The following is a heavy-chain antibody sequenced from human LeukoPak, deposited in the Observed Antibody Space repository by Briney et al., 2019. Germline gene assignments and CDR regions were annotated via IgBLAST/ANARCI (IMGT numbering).Heavy chain of an antibody. CDR2: IYYSGST. CDR3: ARLPLDYGSGWYWFDP. D-gene: IGHD6-19*01. V-gene: IGHV4-59*01. Sequence: SETLSLTCTVSGGSISSYYWSWIRQPPGKGLEWIGYIYYSGSTNYNPSLKSRVTISVDTSKNQFSLKLSSVTAADTAVYYCARLPLDYGSGWYWFDPWGQGTLVTVSS. J-gene: IGHJ5*02. CDR1: GGSISSYY.